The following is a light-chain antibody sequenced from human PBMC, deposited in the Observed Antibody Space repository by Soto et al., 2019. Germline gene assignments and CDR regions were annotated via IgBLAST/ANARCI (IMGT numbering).Light chain of an antibody. CDR3: HQTNNYSPYT. CDR1: ESINRG. J-gene: IGKJ2*01. Sequence: DIRMTQSPSTLSASVGDRVTITCRSSESINRGLAWYQQNTGEAPKLLIYKASTLQSGVPARFSGSGSGTDVALTISSLQPDDFATYYCHQTNNYSPYTFGQGTRLEIK. V-gene: IGKV1-5*03. CDR2: KAS.